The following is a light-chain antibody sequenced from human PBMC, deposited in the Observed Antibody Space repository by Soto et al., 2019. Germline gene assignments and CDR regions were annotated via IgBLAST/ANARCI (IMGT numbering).Light chain of an antibody. CDR2: DAS. Sequence: EIVLTQFPGTLSLSPGEIATLSCSASQTLSGNYLAWYQQKPGQAPRLLIYDASSRATGIPDRFSGSGSGTDFTLTISSLEPEDFAVYYCQQRGNRPPWTFGQGTKVDI. CDR3: QQRGNRPPWT. CDR1: QTLSGNY. J-gene: IGKJ1*01. V-gene: IGKV3D-20*02.